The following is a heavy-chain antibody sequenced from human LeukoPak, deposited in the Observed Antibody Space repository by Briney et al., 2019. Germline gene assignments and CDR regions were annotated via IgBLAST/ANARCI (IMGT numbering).Heavy chain of an antibody. CDR2: ISYDGSNK. CDR3: AKSSGYFDY. J-gene: IGHJ4*02. D-gene: IGHD3-22*01. V-gene: IGHV3-30*18. Sequence: GSLRLSCAASGFTFSSYGMHWVRQAPGKGLEWVAVISYDGSNKYYADSVKGRFTISRDNSKNTLYLQMNSLRAEDTAVYYCAKSSGYFDYWGQGTLVTVSS. CDR1: GFTFSSYG.